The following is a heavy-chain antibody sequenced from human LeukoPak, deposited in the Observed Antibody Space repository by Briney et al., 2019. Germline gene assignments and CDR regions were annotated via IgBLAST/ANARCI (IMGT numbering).Heavy chain of an antibody. J-gene: IGHJ4*02. Sequence: SVNVSYKASGGTFSSYAISWVRQAPGQGLEWMGGIIPIFGTANYAQKFQGRVTITADESTSTAYMELSSLRSEDTAVYYCARVGSYDFWSGWYFDYWGQGTLVTVSS. CDR2: IIPIFGTA. CDR1: GGTFSSYA. CDR3: ARVGSYDFWSGWYFDY. V-gene: IGHV1-69*13. D-gene: IGHD3-3*01.